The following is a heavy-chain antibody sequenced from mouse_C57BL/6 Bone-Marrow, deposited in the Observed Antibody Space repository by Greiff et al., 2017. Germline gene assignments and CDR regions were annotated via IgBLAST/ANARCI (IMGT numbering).Heavy chain of an antibody. CDR2: IYPRSGNT. Sequence: VQLQQSGAELARPGASVKLSCKASGYTFTSYGISWVKQRTGQGLEWIGEIYPRSGNTYYNEKFKGKATLTADKSSSTAYMELRSLTSEDSAVYFCAPYYYGSAWFAYWGQGTLVTVSA. J-gene: IGHJ3*01. CDR1: GYTFTSYG. V-gene: IGHV1-81*01. CDR3: APYYYGSAWFAY. D-gene: IGHD1-1*01.